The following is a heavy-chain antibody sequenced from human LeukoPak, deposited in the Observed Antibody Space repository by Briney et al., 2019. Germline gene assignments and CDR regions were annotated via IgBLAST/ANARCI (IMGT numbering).Heavy chain of an antibody. CDR1: GFTFSSYW. CDR2: IKQDGSEK. CDR3: ARDRIGRFGEYYFDY. Sequence: GGSLRLSCAASGFTFSSYWMTWVRQAPGKGLEWVANIKQDGSEKYYVDSVKGRFTISRDNAKNSLYLQMNSLRAEDTAVYYCARDRIGRFGEYYFDYWGQGTLVTVSS. V-gene: IGHV3-7*01. D-gene: IGHD3-10*01. J-gene: IGHJ4*02.